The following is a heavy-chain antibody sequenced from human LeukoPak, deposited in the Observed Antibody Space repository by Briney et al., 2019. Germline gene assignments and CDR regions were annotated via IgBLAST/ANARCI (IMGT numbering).Heavy chain of an antibody. D-gene: IGHD2-15*01. CDR2: ISGGGVTT. J-gene: IGHJ6*02. CDR1: GFTFSSSA. V-gene: IGHV3-23*01. Sequence: GGSLRLSCAASGFTFSSSAMSWVRQAPGKGLEWVSAISGGGVTTYYADSVKGRFTISRDNSKNTLYLQMNSLRAEDTAVYYCAKGEDESYYYYYYGMDVWGQGTTVTVSS. CDR3: AKGEDESYYYYYYGMDV.